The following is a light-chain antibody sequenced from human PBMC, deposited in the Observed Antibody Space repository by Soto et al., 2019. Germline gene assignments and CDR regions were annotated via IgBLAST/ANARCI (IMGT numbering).Light chain of an antibody. CDR2: AAS. CDR1: QSISSY. V-gene: IGKV1-39*01. Sequence: DIQMTQSPSSLSASVGDRVTITCRASQSISSYLNWYQQKPGKAPKLLIYAASILQSGVQSRFSGSECGTDSTLSISSLQPEDVTTYYCQQSYSTPYTFGRGTKLEIK. J-gene: IGKJ2*01. CDR3: QQSYSTPYT.